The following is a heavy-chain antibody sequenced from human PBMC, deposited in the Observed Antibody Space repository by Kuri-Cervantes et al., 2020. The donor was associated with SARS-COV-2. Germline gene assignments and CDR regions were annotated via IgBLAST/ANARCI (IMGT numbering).Heavy chain of an antibody. CDR2: IIPIFGTA. CDR1: GGTFSSYA. CDR3: ARDRGATVNYFDY. V-gene: IGHV1-69*06. J-gene: IGHJ4*02. D-gene: IGHD4-17*01. Sequence: SVKVSCKASGGTFSSYAISWVRQAPGQGLEWMGGIIPIFGTANYAQKFQGRVTITADKSTSTAYMELSSLRSEDTAVYYCARDRGATVNYFDYWGQGTLVTVSS.